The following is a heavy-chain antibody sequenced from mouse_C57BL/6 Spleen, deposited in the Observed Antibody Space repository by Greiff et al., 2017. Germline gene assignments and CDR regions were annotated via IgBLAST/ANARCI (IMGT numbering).Heavy chain of an antibody. J-gene: IGHJ2*01. CDR3: AIRYPPYYFDD. V-gene: IGHV1-64*01. CDR2: IHPNSGST. Sequence: QVQLQQPGAELVKPGASVKLSCKASGYTFTSYWMHWVKQRPGQGLEWIGMIHPNSGSTNYNEKFKSKATLTVDKSSSTAYMQLSSLTSEYSAVYYCAIRYPPYYFDDGGQGTTLTVSS. CDR1: GYTFTSYW. D-gene: IGHD1-1*01.